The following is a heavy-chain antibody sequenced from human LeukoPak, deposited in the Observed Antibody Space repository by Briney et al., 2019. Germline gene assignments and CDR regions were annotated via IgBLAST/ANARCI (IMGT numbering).Heavy chain of an antibody. J-gene: IGHJ4*02. Sequence: GGALRLSCAASGFTFSGYWMQWVRHAPGKGLVWVSRINRDGRSTSYADSVRGRFTISRDNAKNTPYLQMTSLTADDTAVYYCGRDGATVVTQIDSWGQGTLVTVSS. CDR1: GFTFSGYW. CDR3: GRDGATVVTQIDS. V-gene: IGHV3-74*01. CDR2: INRDGRST. D-gene: IGHD4-23*01.